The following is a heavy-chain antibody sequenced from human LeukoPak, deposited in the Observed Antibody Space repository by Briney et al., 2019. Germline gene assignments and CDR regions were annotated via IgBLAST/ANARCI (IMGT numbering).Heavy chain of an antibody. J-gene: IGHJ5*02. Sequence: QAGGSLRLSCAASGFTFSSYWMSWVRQAPGKGLEWVANIKQDGSGKYYVDSVKGRLTISRDNANTSLYLQMNSLRAEDTAVYFCAPHDYGDGLAWGQGTLVPVSS. CDR3: APHDYGDGLA. CDR1: GFTFSSYW. D-gene: IGHD4-17*01. V-gene: IGHV3-7*01. CDR2: IKQDGSGK.